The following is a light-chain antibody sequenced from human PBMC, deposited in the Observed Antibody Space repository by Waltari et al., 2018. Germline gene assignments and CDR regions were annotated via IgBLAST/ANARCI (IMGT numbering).Light chain of an antibody. CDR3: QQLNTYLMYS. Sequence: DTQLTQSPSFLSASVGDRVTIPCRASQDINVYLAWYQHKPGKAPKLLIYAASTLRSGVPSRFSGSGSGTEFTLTITNLQPEDFATYYCQQLNTYLMYSFGQGTKLEIK. CDR2: AAS. CDR1: QDINVY. V-gene: IGKV1-9*01. J-gene: IGKJ2*03.